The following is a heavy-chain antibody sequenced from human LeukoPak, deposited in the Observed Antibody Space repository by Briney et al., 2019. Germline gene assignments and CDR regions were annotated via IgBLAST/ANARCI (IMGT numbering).Heavy chain of an antibody. V-gene: IGHV3-23*01. J-gene: IGHJ4*02. CDR3: AVNRGH. CDR1: GFTFRTYA. Sequence: PGGSLRLSCAASGFTFRTYAMAWVRQAPGKGLEWGSTISNSGGSTYYADSVTGRFTISRDDYKNMLYLQMNSLRAEDTDVYYCAVNRGHWGEGPLVTVSS. D-gene: IGHD1-14*01. CDR2: ISNSGGST.